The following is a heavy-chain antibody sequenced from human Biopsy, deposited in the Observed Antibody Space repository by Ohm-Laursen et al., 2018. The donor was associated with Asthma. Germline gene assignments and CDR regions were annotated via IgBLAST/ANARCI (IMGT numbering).Heavy chain of an antibody. D-gene: IGHD7-27*01. CDR2: ITFDGRTQ. Sequence: SLRLSCTASGNHFGSYAMHWARQAPGKGLEWVAVITFDGRTQYYGDSVKGRFTISRDNSKSMLFLQMNSLRPADTAVYYCSRDTLGYYFDIWGRGALVTVSS. CDR1: GNHFGSYA. J-gene: IGHJ4*02. CDR3: SRDTLGYYFDI. V-gene: IGHV3-30*04.